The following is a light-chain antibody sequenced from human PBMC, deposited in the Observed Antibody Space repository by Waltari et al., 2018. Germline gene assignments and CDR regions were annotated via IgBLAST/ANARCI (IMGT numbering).Light chain of an antibody. Sequence: EVLMTQSPATLSVSPGERATLSCRASQSVDNNLAWYQQKHGQAPSLLIYGASTRAPVVPASLSGSASGTEFTLTISNLQSADFAVYFCQQYNNWPWTFGQGTRVEI. V-gene: IGKV3-15*01. CDR2: GAS. J-gene: IGKJ1*01. CDR1: QSVDNN. CDR3: QQYNNWPWT.